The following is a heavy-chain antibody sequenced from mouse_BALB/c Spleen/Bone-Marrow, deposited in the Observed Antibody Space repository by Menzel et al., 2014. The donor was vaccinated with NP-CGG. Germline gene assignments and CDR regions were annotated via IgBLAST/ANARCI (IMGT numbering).Heavy chain of an antibody. CDR3: ARFYYYGSSYFDV. D-gene: IGHD1-1*01. Sequence: EVMLVESGGGLVKPGGSLKPSCAASGFTFSDYYMYWVRQTPERRLEWVATISDGGSYTYYPDSVKGRFTISRDNAKNNLYLQMSSLKSEDTAMYYCARFYYYGSSYFDVWGAGTTVTVSS. CDR1: GFTFSDYY. J-gene: IGHJ1*01. V-gene: IGHV5-4*02. CDR2: ISDGGSYT.